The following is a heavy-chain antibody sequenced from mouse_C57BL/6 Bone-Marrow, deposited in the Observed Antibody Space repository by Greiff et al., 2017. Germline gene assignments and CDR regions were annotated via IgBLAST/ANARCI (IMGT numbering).Heavy chain of an antibody. CDR1: GYTFTSYG. V-gene: IGHV1-81*01. CDR2: IYPRSGNT. CDR3: AIDGYYPYYFDY. Sequence: VQLQQSGAELAKPGASVKLSCKASGYTFTSYGISWVKQSTGQGLEWIGDIYPRSGNTNYNEKFKGKATLTADKSSRKAYMRLRSLTSEDSAVYFCAIDGYYPYYFDYWGQGTTLTVSA. D-gene: IGHD2-3*01. J-gene: IGHJ2*01.